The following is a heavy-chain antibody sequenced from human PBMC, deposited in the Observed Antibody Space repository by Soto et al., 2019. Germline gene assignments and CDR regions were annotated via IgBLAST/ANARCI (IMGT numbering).Heavy chain of an antibody. CDR3: ARVQDIEYYFDY. J-gene: IGHJ4*02. Sequence: QVQVQESGPGLVKPSQALSLTCTVSGGSISSGGYYWSWIRQHPGKGLEWIGYIYYSGSTYYNPSLKSRVTISVDTSKNQFSLKLSSVTAADTAVYYCARVQDIEYYFDYWGQGTLVTVSS. CDR2: IYYSGST. CDR1: GGSISSGGYY. D-gene: IGHD5-12*01. V-gene: IGHV4-31*03.